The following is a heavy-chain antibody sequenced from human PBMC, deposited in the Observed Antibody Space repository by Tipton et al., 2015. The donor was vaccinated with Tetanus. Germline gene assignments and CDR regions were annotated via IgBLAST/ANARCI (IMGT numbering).Heavy chain of an antibody. CDR1: GYSFNIYW. Sequence: QLEQSGAEVKKPGESLKISCQGSGYSFNIYWIAWVRQMPGKGLEWMGIIYPGDSDTRYSPSFQGQGTISADKSISTAYLQWSSLQASATAMYNCARRLGPYTGDQIWHFDLWGRGTLVTVPS. CDR3: ARRLGPYTGDQIWHFDL. V-gene: IGHV5-51*01. CDR2: IYPGDSDT. J-gene: IGHJ2*01. D-gene: IGHD7-27*01.